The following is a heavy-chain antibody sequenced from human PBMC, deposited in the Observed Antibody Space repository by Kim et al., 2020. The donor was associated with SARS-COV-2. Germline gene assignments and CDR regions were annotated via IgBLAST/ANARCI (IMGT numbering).Heavy chain of an antibody. J-gene: IGHJ4*02. V-gene: IGHV4-59*01. CDR2: IYYTGST. Sequence: SETLSLTCTVSGDSISTYYWAWIRQPPGKGLEWIGYIYYTGSTNYNPSLRSRVTISVDTSKNQFSLKLSSVTAADTAVFYCARYYSGSYSGYSTFDYWGQGTLVTVSS. D-gene: IGHD1-26*01. CDR3: ARYYSGSYSGYSTFDY. CDR1: GDSISTYY.